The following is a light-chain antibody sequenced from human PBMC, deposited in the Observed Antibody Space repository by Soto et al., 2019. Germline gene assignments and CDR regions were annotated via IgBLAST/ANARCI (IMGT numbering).Light chain of an antibody. J-gene: IGKJ5*01. Sequence: DIQMTQSPSSVSASVGDRVTISCRASQDIRGWLAWYQQRPGTAPRLLIYAASSLQSGVPSRFSGSGFGTDFTLTISSLQPEDSAIYYCQQADTFPITFGQGTRLEIK. CDR3: QQADTFPIT. CDR1: QDIRGW. CDR2: AAS. V-gene: IGKV1-12*01.